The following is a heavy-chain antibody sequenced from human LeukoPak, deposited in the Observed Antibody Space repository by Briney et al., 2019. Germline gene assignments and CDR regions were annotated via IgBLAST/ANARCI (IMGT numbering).Heavy chain of an antibody. Sequence: GGSLRLSCAASGFTFSGSAMHWVRQASGKGLEWVGRIRSKANSYATAYAASVKGRFTISRDDSKNTAYLQMNSLRTEDTAVYYCTSGAHLYSSSLYWGQGTLVTVSS. CDR3: TSGAHLYSSSLY. V-gene: IGHV3-73*01. D-gene: IGHD6-13*01. CDR2: IRSKANSYAT. J-gene: IGHJ4*02. CDR1: GFTFSGSA.